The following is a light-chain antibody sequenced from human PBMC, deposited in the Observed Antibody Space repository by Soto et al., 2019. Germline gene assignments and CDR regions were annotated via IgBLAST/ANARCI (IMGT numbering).Light chain of an antibody. CDR3: QQYNNWPPIT. Sequence: EIMMTQSPATLSVSPGERATLSCRASQSVRNNLAWYQQKPGQAPRLLIYYASTRATGVPARFSGSGSRTEFTLTISSLPSEDSALYYCQQYNNWPPITFGQGTRLEMK. V-gene: IGKV3-15*01. CDR2: YAS. CDR1: QSVRNN. J-gene: IGKJ5*01.